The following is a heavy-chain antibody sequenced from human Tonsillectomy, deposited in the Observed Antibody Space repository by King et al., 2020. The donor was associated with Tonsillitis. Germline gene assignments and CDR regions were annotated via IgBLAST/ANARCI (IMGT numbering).Heavy chain of an antibody. CDR1: GGSISSYY. V-gene: IGHV4-59*01. CDR2: IYYSGST. J-gene: IGHJ6*03. D-gene: IGHD3-9*01. Sequence: VQLQESGPGLVKPSETLSLTCTVSGGSISSYYWSWIRQPPGKGLQWIGYIYYSGSTNYNPSLKSRVTISVDTSKNQFSLKLSSVTAADTAVYYCARGYAGYEYHYYYYMDVWGKGTTVTVSS. CDR3: ARGYAGYEYHYYYYMDV.